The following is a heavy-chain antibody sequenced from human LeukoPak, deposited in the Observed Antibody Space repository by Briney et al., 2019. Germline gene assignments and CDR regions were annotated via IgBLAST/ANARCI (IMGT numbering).Heavy chain of an antibody. V-gene: IGHV4-59*01. Sequence: SETLSLTCTVSGGSISSYYWSWIRQPPGKGLEWIGYIYYSGSTNYNPSLKSRVTISVDTSKNQFSLKLSSVTAADTAVYYCARGRHGDFGNWFDPWGQGTPVIVAS. CDR1: GGSISSYY. D-gene: IGHD4-17*01. CDR2: IYYSGST. J-gene: IGHJ5*02. CDR3: ARGRHGDFGNWFDP.